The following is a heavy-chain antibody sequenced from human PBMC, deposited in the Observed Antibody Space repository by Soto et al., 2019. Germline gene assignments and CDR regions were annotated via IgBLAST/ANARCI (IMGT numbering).Heavy chain of an antibody. CDR1: GFTFTSSA. V-gene: IGHV1-58*01. CDR2: IVVGSGNT. D-gene: IGHD2-15*01. J-gene: IGHJ6*02. Sequence: GASVKVSCKASGFTFTSSAVQWVRQARGQRLEWIGWIVVGSGNTNYAQKFQERVTITRDMSTSTAYMELSSLRSEDTAVYYCAILTGDCSGGSCYSTDYYYYYYGMDVWGQGTTVTVSS. CDR3: AILTGDCSGGSCYSTDYYYYYYGMDV.